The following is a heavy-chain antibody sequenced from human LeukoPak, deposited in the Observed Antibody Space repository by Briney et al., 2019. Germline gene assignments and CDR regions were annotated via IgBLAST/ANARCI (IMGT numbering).Heavy chain of an antibody. CDR2: ITRSSTTI. J-gene: IGHJ3*02. CDR3: ANGMVVAAWATRAFDI. CDR1: GFNFSIYS. V-gene: IGHV3-48*01. D-gene: IGHD2-15*01. Sequence: GGSLRLSCAASGFNFSIYSMNWVRQAPGKGLEWVSYITRSSTTIYYADSVKGRFTISRDNAKNSLYLQMNSLRAEDTAVYYCANGMVVAAWATRAFDIWGQGTMVTVSS.